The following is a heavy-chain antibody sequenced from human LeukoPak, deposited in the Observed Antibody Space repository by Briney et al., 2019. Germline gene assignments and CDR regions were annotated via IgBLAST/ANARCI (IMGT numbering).Heavy chain of an antibody. CDR1: GFTFSSYW. CDR3: ARARIAARFAFDY. J-gene: IGHJ4*02. D-gene: IGHD6-25*01. V-gene: IGHV3-74*01. CDR2: INTDGSST. Sequence: GGSLRLSCAASGFTFSSYWMHWVRQAPGKGLVWVSRINTDGSSTSYADSVKGRFTISRDNAKNTLYLQMNSLRAEDTAVYYCARARIAARFAFDYWGQGTLVTVSS.